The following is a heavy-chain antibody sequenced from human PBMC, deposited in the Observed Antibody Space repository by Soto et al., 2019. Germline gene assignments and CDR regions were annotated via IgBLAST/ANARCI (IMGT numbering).Heavy chain of an antibody. CDR1: GFTFSSYA. D-gene: IGHD5-18*01. J-gene: IGHJ6*02. CDR2: ISGSGGST. CDR3: AKDVESYGPFSLVDYGMDV. V-gene: IGHV3-23*01. Sequence: PGGSLRLSCAASGFTFSSYAMSWVRQAPGKGLEWVSAISGSGGSTYYADSVKGRFTISRDNSKNTLYLQMNSLRAEDTAVYYCAKDVESYGPFSLVDYGMDVWGQGTTVTVSS.